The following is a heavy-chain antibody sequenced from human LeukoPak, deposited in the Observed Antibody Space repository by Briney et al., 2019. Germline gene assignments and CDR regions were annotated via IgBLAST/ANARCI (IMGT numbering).Heavy chain of an antibody. D-gene: IGHD3-10*01. V-gene: IGHV3-53*01. CDR3: ARESGVRGSLDY. J-gene: IGHJ4*02. CDR1: GFTVSSNY. Sequence: GGSLRLSCAASGFTVSSNYMSWVRQAPGKGLEWVSLISSGGGTYYADSVKGRFIISRDNSKSMVYLQMNSLGAEDTAVYYCARESGVRGSLDYWGQGTLVTVSS. CDR2: ISSGGGT.